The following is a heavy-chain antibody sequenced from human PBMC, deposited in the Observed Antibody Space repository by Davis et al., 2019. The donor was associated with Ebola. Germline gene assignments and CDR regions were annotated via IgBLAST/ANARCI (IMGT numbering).Heavy chain of an antibody. Sequence: GESLKISCAASGFTFSSYAMNWVRQAPGKGLEWVSYISGGSSTIYYADSVKGQFTISRDNAKNSLYLQMNSLRDEDTAVYYCARGSRGYCSGGSCPHFDYWGQGTLVTVSS. J-gene: IGHJ4*02. CDR1: GFTFSSYA. D-gene: IGHD2-15*01. CDR2: ISGGSSTI. V-gene: IGHV3-48*02. CDR3: ARGSRGYCSGGSCPHFDY.